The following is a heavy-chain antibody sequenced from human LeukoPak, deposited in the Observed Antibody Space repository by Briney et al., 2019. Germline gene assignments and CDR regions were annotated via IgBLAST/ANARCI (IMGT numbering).Heavy chain of an antibody. J-gene: IGHJ1*01. V-gene: IGHV3-23*01. CDR3: AKDQGIQLWLKYFQH. CDR2: ISGSGGTT. Sequence: PGGSLRLSCAASGFTFNNYAMTWVRQAPGKGLEWVSAISGSGGTTLCADSVKGRFTISRDNSKSTLYLQMNSLRAEDTAVYYCAKDQGIQLWLKYFQHWGQGTLVTVSS. D-gene: IGHD5-18*01. CDR1: GFTFNNYA.